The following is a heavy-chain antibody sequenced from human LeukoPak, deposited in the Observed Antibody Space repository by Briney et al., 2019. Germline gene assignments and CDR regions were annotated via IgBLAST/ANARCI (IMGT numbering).Heavy chain of an antibody. V-gene: IGHV3-53*01. J-gene: IGHJ5*02. CDR1: GFTVSSNY. CDR2: IYSGGST. Sequence: GGSLRLSCAASGFTVSSNYMSWVRQAPGKGLEWVSVIYSGGSTYHADSVKGRFTISRDNSKNTLYLQMNSLRAEDTAVYYCAKTNPLFPLTTWGQGTLVTVSS. D-gene: IGHD2-21*01. CDR3: AKTNPLFPLTT.